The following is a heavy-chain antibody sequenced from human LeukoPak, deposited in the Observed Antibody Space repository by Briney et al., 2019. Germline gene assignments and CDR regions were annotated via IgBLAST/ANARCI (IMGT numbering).Heavy chain of an antibody. D-gene: IGHD1-14*01. J-gene: IGHJ3*02. Sequence: PGRSLRLSCAASGLTVSTYGMHWIRQAPGRGLEWVAFFWYDGTDAFYGDSVKGRFTITRDNPQNTLYLQMNSLRVEDTAVYYCARDGFTTSHAFDIWGQGTTVTVSP. V-gene: IGHV3-33*01. CDR2: FWYDGTDA. CDR3: ARDGFTTSHAFDI. CDR1: GLTVSTYG.